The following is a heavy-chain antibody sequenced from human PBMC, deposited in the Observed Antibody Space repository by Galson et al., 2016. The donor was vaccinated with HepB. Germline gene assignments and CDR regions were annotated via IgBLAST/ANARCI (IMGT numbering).Heavy chain of an antibody. D-gene: IGHD1-1*01. CDR3: ARDLNWKLFDY. CDR2: INPEGIGIYT. CDR1: GFTFSNYV. V-gene: IGHV3-74*01. J-gene: IGHJ4*02. Sequence: SLRLSCAASGFTFSNYVMHWVRQAPGKGLVWVSRINPEGIGIYTLYADYVKGRFTISRDNAKNTLYLDMTSLRADDTGVYYCARDLNWKLFDYWGQGNLVTVSP.